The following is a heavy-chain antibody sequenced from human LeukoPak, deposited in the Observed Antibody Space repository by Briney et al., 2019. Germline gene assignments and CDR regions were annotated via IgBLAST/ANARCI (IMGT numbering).Heavy chain of an antibody. CDR1: GFTLSNYE. CDR2: ISSSGGTI. J-gene: IGHJ4*02. CDR3: ARRFDS. Sequence: QPGGSLRLSCAASGFTLSNYEMNWVRQAPGKGLEWLSQISSSGGTIYYADSVKGRFTISRDNSKNSLYLQMNSLRVEDTALYYCARRFDSWGQGTLVTVSS. V-gene: IGHV3-48*03.